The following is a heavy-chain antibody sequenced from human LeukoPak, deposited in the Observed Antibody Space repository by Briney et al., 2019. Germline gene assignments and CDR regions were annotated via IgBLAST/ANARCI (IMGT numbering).Heavy chain of an antibody. CDR1: GGSISSYY. Sequence: SETLSLTCTVSGGSISSYYWSWIRQPPGKGLEWIGYIYYSGSTNYNPSLKSRGTISVDTSKTQFSLKLSSVTAADTAVYYCARITMVRGVGYYMAVWGKGTTVTISS. CDR2: IYYSGST. D-gene: IGHD3-10*01. CDR3: ARITMVRGVGYYMAV. J-gene: IGHJ6*03. V-gene: IGHV4-59*01.